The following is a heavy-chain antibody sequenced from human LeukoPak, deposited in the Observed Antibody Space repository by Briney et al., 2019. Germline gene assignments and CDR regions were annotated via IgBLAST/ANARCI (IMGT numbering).Heavy chain of an antibody. Sequence: GGSLRLSCVASGFTFSNDLMTWVRQAPGKGLEWVANIKEDGSEKYYADSVKGRFTISRDNAKNSMFLQLNSLRVEDTAVYFCARGGGLDVWGQGATVTVPS. CDR3: ARGGGLDV. D-gene: IGHD3-16*01. CDR2: IKEDGSEK. J-gene: IGHJ6*02. CDR1: GFTFSNDL. V-gene: IGHV3-7*03.